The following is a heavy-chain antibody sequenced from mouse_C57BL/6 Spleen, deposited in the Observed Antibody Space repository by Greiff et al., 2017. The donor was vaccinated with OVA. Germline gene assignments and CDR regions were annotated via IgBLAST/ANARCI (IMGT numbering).Heavy chain of an antibody. CDR1: GYTFTSYW. CDR2: IDPSDSYT. CDR3: ARWGDPWFAY. J-gene: IGHJ3*01. Sequence: QVQLKQPGAELVRPGTSVKLSCKASGYTFTSYWMHWVKQRPGQGLEWIGVIDPSDSYTNYNQKFKGKATLTVDTSSSTAYMQLSSLTSEDSAVYYCARWGDPWFAYWGQGTLVTVSA. V-gene: IGHV1-59*01. D-gene: IGHD3-3*01.